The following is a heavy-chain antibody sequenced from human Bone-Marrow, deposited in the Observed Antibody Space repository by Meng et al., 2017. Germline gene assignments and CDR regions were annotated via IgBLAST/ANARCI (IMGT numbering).Heavy chain of an antibody. D-gene: IGHD6-13*01. J-gene: IGHJ4*02. CDR3: ARGYSSSWYYFDY. CDR1: GYTLTELS. V-gene: IGHV1-46*01. CDR2: INPSGGST. Sequence: ASVKVSCKVSGYTLTELSMHWVRQAPGKGLEWMGIINPSGGSTSYAQKFQGRVTMTRDTSTSTVYMELSSLRSEDTAVYYCARGYSSSWYYFDYWGQGTLVTVSS.